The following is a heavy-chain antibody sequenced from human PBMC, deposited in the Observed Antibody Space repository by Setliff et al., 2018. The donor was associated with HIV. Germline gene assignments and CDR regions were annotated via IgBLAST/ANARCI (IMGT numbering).Heavy chain of an antibody. D-gene: IGHD3-3*01. CDR2: INWNGGST. CDR1: GFTFDDYG. J-gene: IGHJ4*02. V-gene: IGHV3-20*04. CDR3: ARGPQYNFWGGYLGL. Sequence: PGGSLRLSCAASGFTFDDYGMSWVRQAPGKGLEWVSGINWNGGSTGYADSVKGRFTISRDNAKNSLYLQMNSLRAEDTALYYCARGPQYNFWGGYLGLWGQGTLVTVSS.